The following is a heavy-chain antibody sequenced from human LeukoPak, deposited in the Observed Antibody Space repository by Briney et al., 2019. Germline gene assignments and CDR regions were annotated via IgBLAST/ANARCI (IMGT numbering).Heavy chain of an antibody. D-gene: IGHD6-13*01. CDR3: ARDLEAANTYYFDY. CDR2: ISSAGTT. CDR1: GFTLSSSY. V-gene: IGHV3-66*01. Sequence: PGGALRLSCAASGFTLSSSYISCVRQAPGKGLEGVSIISSAGTTYYADSVKGRFTISRDNSKNTVYLQVSSLRDEDTAVYYCARDLEAANTYYFDYWGQGTMVTVYS. J-gene: IGHJ4*02.